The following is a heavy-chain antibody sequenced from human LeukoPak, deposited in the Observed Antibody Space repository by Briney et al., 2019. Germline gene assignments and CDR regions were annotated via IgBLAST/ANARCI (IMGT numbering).Heavy chain of an antibody. V-gene: IGHV3-64D*09. CDR2: ITYNGGST. J-gene: IGHJ3*01. Sequence: PGGSLRLSCSASGSTFSSYPMHWVRQAPGKGLEYVSAITYNGGSTYYADSVKGRFTISRDNSKNTLYLQMSSLRAEDTAVYYCVKAVNYDSSAYYYVGWGQGTMVTVSS. D-gene: IGHD3-22*01. CDR3: VKAVNYDSSAYYYVG. CDR1: GSTFSSYP.